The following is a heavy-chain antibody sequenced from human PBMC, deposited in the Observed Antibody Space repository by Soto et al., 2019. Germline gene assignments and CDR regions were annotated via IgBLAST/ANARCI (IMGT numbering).Heavy chain of an antibody. CDR1: GYTFTGYY. CDR3: ARDMPAYDHYGMDV. CDR2: INPNSGGT. J-gene: IGHJ6*02. V-gene: IGHV1-2*02. Sequence: ASVKVSCKASGYTFTGYYMHWLRQSAGQGLEWMGWINPNSGGTNYAQKFQGRVTMTRDTSISTAYMELSRLRSDDTAVYYCARDMPAYDHYGMDVWGQGTTVTVSS. D-gene: IGHD3-3*01.